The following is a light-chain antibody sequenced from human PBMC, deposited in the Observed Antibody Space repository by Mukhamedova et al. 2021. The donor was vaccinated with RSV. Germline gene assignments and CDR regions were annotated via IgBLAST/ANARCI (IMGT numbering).Light chain of an antibody. V-gene: IGKV3-7*04. CDR3: QQDYNLIT. CDR1: QSVSSSY. Sequence: MGSQSVSSSYLTWYQQKPGQAPRLLIYGASTRATSITARFSGSGSGTDFTLTISSLQPEDFAVYYCQQDYNLITFGQGTRLEIK. CDR2: GAS. J-gene: IGKJ5*01.